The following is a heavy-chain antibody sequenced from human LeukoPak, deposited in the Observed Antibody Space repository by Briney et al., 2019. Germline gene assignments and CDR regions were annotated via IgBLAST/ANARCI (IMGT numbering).Heavy chain of an antibody. V-gene: IGHV4-59*02. D-gene: IGHD3-22*01. CDR1: GGSVSDYY. Sequence: SETLSLTCTVSGGSVSDYYWSWIRQSPGKGLEWIGYLYYTGSTSYNPSLKSRVTISADTSKNQLSLKLSSVTAADTAVYYCARFTYYYDSSGPGNAFDIWGQGTMVTVSS. CDR2: LYYTGST. CDR3: ARFTYYYDSSGPGNAFDI. J-gene: IGHJ3*02.